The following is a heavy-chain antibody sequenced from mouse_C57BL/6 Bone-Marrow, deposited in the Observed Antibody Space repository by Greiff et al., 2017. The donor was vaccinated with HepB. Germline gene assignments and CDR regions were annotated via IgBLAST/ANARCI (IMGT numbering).Heavy chain of an antibody. J-gene: IGHJ1*03. CDR2: IDPSDSYT. CDR1: GYTFTSYW. Sequence: QVQLKQSGAELVMPGASVKLSCKASGYTFTSYWMHWVKQRPGQGLEWIGEIDPSDSYTNYNQKFKGKATLTVDKSSSTAYMQLSSLTSEDSAVYYCARGEGVSYGYFDVWGTGTTVTVSS. D-gene: IGHD2-2*01. CDR3: ARGEGVSYGYFDV. V-gene: IGHV1-69*01.